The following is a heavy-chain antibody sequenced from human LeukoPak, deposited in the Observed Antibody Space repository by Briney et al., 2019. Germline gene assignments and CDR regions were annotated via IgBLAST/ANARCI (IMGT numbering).Heavy chain of an antibody. CDR1: GGSISSYY. D-gene: IGHD3-16*01. J-gene: IGHJ4*02. CDR3: ARKGVSDLYYFDS. CDR2: IYYSGSN. V-gene: IGHV4-59*08. Sequence: PSETLSLTCTVSGGSISSYYWSWIRQPPGKGLEWMGNIYYSGSNNYNSSLKSRVTISVDTSKNQISLKLRSVTAADTAVYYCARKGVSDLYYFDSWGQGTLVTVSS.